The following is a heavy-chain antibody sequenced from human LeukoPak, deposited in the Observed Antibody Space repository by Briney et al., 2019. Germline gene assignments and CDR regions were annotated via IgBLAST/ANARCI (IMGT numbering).Heavy chain of an antibody. D-gene: IGHD3-22*01. V-gene: IGHV1-8*01. CDR3: ARGTFLRRYRQIVVVTFDY. J-gene: IGHJ4*02. Sequence: ASVKVSCKASGYTFTSYDINWVRQAPGQGLEWMGWMNPNSGNTGYAQKFQGRVTMTRNTSISTAYMELSSLRSEDTAVYYCARGTFLRRYRQIVVVTFDYWGQGTLVTVSS. CDR1: GYTFTSYD. CDR2: MNPNSGNT.